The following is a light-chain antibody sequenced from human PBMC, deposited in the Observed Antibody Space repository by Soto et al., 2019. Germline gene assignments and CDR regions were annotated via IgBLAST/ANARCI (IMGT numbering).Light chain of an antibody. CDR2: GAS. CDR3: QQYGSSPRT. V-gene: IGKV3-20*01. CDR1: QSVSSSY. Sequence: IVLTHSPGTLSFSPRQRATLSCGSSQSVSSSYLAWYQLKPGQAPRLLIYGASSRATGIPDRFSGSGSGTDFTLTISRLDPEDFAVYFCQQYGSSPRTFGQGTKVDIK. J-gene: IGKJ1*01.